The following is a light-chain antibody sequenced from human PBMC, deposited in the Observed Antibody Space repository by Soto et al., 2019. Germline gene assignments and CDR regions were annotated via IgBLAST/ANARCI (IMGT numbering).Light chain of an antibody. CDR3: CSYAGSSTLV. CDR1: SSDDGGYKF. J-gene: IGLJ2*01. CDR2: EGS. V-gene: IGLV2-23*01. Sequence: QSVLTQPASVSGSPGQSISISCSGTSSDDGGYKFVSWYQQHPGKAPKLMIYEGSRRPSGVSNRFSGSKSGNTASLTISGLQAEDEADYYCCSYAGSSTLVFGGGTKVTVL.